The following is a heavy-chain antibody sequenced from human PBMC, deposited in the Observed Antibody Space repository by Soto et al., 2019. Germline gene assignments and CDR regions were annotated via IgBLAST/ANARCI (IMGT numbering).Heavy chain of an antibody. CDR2: VYYSEST. V-gene: IGHV4-30-4*08. J-gene: IGHJ4*01. D-gene: IGHD6-13*01. CDR1: GGSIRSSDYY. CDR3: ARVIITATGTSGFDS. Sequence: TLSLTCTVSGGSIRSSDYYWSWIRQTPGKGLEWIGYVYYSESTYYNPSLQGRGFISIDTSKDQFSLTLSSVTAADTAVYYCARVIITATGTSGFDSWGQGPLVTV.